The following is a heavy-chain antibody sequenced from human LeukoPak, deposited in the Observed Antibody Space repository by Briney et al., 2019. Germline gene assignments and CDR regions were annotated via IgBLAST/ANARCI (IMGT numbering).Heavy chain of an antibody. CDR2: ISYDGSNK. Sequence: GGSLRLSCAASGFTFSSYAMHWVRQAPGKGLEWVAVISYDGSNKYYADSVKGRFTISRDNSKNTLYLQMNSLRAEDTAVYYCAKDEGPYYDSSGYYPWADYWGQGTLVTVSS. V-gene: IGHV3-30-3*01. J-gene: IGHJ4*02. D-gene: IGHD3-22*01. CDR1: GFTFSSYA. CDR3: AKDEGPYYDSSGYYPWADY.